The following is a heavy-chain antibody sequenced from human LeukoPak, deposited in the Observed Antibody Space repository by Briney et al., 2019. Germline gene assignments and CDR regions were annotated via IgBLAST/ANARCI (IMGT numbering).Heavy chain of an antibody. CDR1: GGTFSSYA. CDR3: ARSSDCSSTSCYAGDFDY. Sequence: GSSVKVSCKASGGTFSSYAISWVRQAPGQGLEWMGGIIPIFGTANYAQKFQGRVTITADESTSTAYMELSSLRSEDTAVYYCARSSDCSSTSCYAGDFDYWGQGTLVTVSS. D-gene: IGHD2-2*01. J-gene: IGHJ4*02. CDR2: IIPIFGTA. V-gene: IGHV1-69*01.